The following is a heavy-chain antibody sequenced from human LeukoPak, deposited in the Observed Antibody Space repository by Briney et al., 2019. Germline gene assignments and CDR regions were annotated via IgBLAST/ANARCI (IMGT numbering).Heavy chain of an antibody. V-gene: IGHV3-21*01. D-gene: IGHD6-19*01. CDR3: ARDDTAVAGTELDY. J-gene: IGHJ4*02. CDR1: GFTFSNYN. Sequence: PGGSLRLSCAASGFTFSNYNMNWVRQAPGKGLEWVSYISSSSTNIYYTDSVKGRFTISRDNAKNSLYLQMNSLRAEDTAVYYCARDDTAVAGTELDYWGQGTLVTVSS. CDR2: ISSSSTNI.